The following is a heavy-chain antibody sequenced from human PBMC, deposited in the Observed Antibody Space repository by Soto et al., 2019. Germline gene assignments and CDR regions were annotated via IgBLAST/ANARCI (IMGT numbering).Heavy chain of an antibody. V-gene: IGHV3-23*01. CDR1: GFTFSSFA. D-gene: IGHD2-15*01. Sequence: EVQLLESGGNLVQPGGSLRLSCAASGFTFSSFAMSWVRQAPGKGLEWVSAISGGDGRTHYADSVKGRFTISRDNSXNXLXXQMNSMTAEDTAIYYCAKDGVAATPFHQPGRYFQHWGQGTLVTVSS. CDR2: ISGGDGRT. J-gene: IGHJ1*01. CDR3: AKDGVAATPFHQPGRYFQH.